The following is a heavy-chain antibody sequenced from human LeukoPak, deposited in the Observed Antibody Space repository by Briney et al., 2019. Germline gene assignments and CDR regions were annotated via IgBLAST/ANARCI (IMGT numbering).Heavy chain of an antibody. J-gene: IGHJ4*02. CDR3: TTQGPYCSSTSCYSIDY. CDR2: IKSKTDGGTT. Sequence: GGSLRLSCAAYGFTFSNAWMSWVRQAPGKGLEWVGRIKSKTDGGTTDYAAPVKGRFTISRDDSKNTLYLQMNSLKTEDTAVYYCTTQGPYCSSTSCYSIDYWGQGTLVTVSS. V-gene: IGHV3-15*01. CDR1: GFTFSNAW. D-gene: IGHD2-2*01.